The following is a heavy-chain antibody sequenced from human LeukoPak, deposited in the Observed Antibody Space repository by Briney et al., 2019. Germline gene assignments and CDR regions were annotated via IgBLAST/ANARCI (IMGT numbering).Heavy chain of an antibody. J-gene: IGHJ3*02. V-gene: IGHV1-2*02. CDR2: INPNSGGT. Sequence: ASVKVSCKSSGYTFTGYYMHWVRQAPGQGLEWMGWINPNSGGTNYAQKFQGRVTMTRDTSISTAYMELSRLRSDVTAVYYCARDQSWFDAFDIWGQGTMVTVSS. CDR3: ARDQSWFDAFDI. D-gene: IGHD3-9*01. CDR1: GYTFTGYY.